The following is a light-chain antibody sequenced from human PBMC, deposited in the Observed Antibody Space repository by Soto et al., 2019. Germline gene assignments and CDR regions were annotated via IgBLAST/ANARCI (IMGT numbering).Light chain of an antibody. V-gene: IGLV2-14*01. CDR3: SSYTSSSTRIV. J-gene: IGLJ1*01. Sequence: QSVLTQPASVSGSPGQSINISCTGTSSDVGGYNYVSWYQQHPGKAPKLMIYEVSNRPSGVSNRFSGSKSGNTASLTISGLQAEDEADYYCSSYTSSSTRIVFGTGIKVTVL. CDR2: EVS. CDR1: SSDVGGYNY.